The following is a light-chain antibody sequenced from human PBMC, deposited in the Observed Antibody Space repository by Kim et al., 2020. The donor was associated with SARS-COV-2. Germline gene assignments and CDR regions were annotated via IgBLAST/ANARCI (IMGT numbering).Light chain of an antibody. J-gene: IGLJ3*02. Sequence: PGRTTGITLSGDELGDKYVCCTRQKPGQSPVLVIYQDNKWPSGIPERFSGSNSGNTATLTISGTQALDEADYYCQAWDSSTSSWVFGGGTQLTVL. CDR3: QAWDSSTSSWV. V-gene: IGLV3-1*01. CDR2: QDN. CDR1: ELGDKY.